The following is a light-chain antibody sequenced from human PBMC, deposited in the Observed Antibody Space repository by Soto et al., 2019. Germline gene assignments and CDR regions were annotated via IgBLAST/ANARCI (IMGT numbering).Light chain of an antibody. CDR2: QAS. CDR1: QSISSW. V-gene: IGKV1-5*03. Sequence: DIQMTQSPSTLSASVGDRVTITCRASQSISSWLAWYQQKPGKAPKLLIYQASNLEIGVPSRFSGSGSGTEFTLTISSLQPDDFATYYCQQYNSYRTFGQGTKVEIK. CDR3: QQYNSYRT. J-gene: IGKJ1*01.